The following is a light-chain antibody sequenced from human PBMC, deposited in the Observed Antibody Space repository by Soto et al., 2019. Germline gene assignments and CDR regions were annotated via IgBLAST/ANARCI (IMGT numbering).Light chain of an antibody. CDR2: DAS. Sequence: EIVLTQSPATLSLSPGERATLSCRASQSVSSYLAWYQQKPGQAPRLLIYDASNRATGIPARFSGSGSGTAFTLTISSLEPADFAVYYCQQRKNWPPSIAVGQGTRLQIK. CDR3: QQRKNWPPSIA. V-gene: IGKV3-11*01. J-gene: IGKJ5*01. CDR1: QSVSSY.